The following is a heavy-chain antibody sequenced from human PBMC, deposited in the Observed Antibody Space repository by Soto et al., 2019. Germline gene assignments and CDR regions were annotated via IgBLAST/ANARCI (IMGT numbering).Heavy chain of an antibody. Sequence: ASVKVSCKASGYTFTSYDINWVRQATGQGLEWMGWMNPNSGNTGYAQKFQGRVTMTRNTSISTAYMELSSLRSEDTAVYYCARSPPRRFFSYYYYMDVWGKGTTVTVSS. D-gene: IGHD3-3*01. V-gene: IGHV1-8*01. CDR3: ARSPPRRFFSYYYYMDV. J-gene: IGHJ6*03. CDR1: GYTFTSYD. CDR2: MNPNSGNT.